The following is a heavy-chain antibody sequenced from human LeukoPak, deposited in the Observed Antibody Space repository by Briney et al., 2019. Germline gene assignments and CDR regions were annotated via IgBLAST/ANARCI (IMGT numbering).Heavy chain of an antibody. V-gene: IGHV3-21*01. CDR3: ARALDTAMADLDY. Sequence: GGSLRLSCAASGFTFSSYSMNWVRQAPGKGLEWVSSISSSSSYIYYADSVKGRFTISRDNAKNSLYLQMNSLRAEDTAVYYCARALDTAMADLDYWGQGTLVTVSS. J-gene: IGHJ4*02. CDR2: ISSSSSYI. CDR1: GFTFSSYS. D-gene: IGHD5-18*01.